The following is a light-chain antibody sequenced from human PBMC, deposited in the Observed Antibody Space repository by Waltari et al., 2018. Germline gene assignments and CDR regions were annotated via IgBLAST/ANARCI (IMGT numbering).Light chain of an antibody. CDR3: QHYGSSPYT. Sequence: EIVLTQSPGTLSLSPGARATLSSRASQSVSNNYLAWYQQQPGQAPRLLIFDASSRATGIPDRFRGSGSGTDFTLTISRLEPEDFVVYYCQHYGSSPYTFGQGTKLE. V-gene: IGKV3-20*01. CDR1: QSVSNNY. J-gene: IGKJ2*01. CDR2: DAS.